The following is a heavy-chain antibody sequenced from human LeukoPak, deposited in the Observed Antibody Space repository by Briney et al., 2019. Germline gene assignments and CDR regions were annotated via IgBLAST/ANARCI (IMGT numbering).Heavy chain of an antibody. CDR1: GGSMSSSF. CDR2: IYSSGRT. J-gene: IGHJ6*03. Sequence: SETLSLTCTVSGGSMSSSFWSWIRQPAGKGLEWFGRIYSSGRTNYNPSLKSRVTLSLDTSKNQFSLQLSSVTSEDTAVYYCAQSYSVRLGPESYYYFYVDVWGKGTTITVSS. V-gene: IGHV4-4*07. CDR3: AQSYSVRLGPESYYYFYVDV. D-gene: IGHD5/OR15-5a*01.